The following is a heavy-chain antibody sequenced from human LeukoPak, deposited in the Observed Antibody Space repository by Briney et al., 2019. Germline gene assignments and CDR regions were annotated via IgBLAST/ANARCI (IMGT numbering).Heavy chain of an antibody. D-gene: IGHD3-10*01. CDR2: IGGSSGKT. CDR1: GFIFSNYA. J-gene: IGHJ6*02. CDR3: ARDGGSGTYVSRYTYFGMDV. V-gene: IGHV3-23*01. Sequence: GGSLRLSCAASGFIFSNYAMTWVRQAPGKGLEWVSGIGGSSGKTFYADSVKGRFIISRDNSKNTVYLQMNSLRAEDTAVYYCARDGGSGTYVSRYTYFGMDVWGQGTTVTVSS.